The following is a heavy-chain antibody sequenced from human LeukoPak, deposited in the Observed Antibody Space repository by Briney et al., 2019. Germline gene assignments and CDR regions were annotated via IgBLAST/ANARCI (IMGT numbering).Heavy chain of an antibody. V-gene: IGHV1-2*02. CDR3: AAPLLGYCSSTSCRTRAYYYYMDV. CDR2: INPNSGGT. J-gene: IGHJ6*03. Sequence: ASVKVSCKASGYTFTGYYMHWVRQAPGQGLEWMGWINPNSGGTNYAQKFQGRVTMTRDTSISTAYMELSRLRSDDTAVYYCAAPLLGYCSSTSCRTRAYYYYMDVWGKGTTVTVSS. CDR1: GYTFTGYY. D-gene: IGHD2-2*01.